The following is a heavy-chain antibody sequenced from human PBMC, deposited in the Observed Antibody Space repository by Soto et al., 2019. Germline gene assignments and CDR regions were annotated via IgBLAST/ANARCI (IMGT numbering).Heavy chain of an antibody. Sequence: QVHLVQSGAEVKRPGASVKVSCKASGYTFTGNYIHWVRQAPGQGLEWMGWVNPDNGGTTSAEKFQGRVTMTRDTSVTTAYMELYRLTSDDTAVYYCARDPRPPSGWLGFWEYGMDVWGQVTTVTVSS. J-gene: IGHJ6*02. CDR1: GYTFTGNY. V-gene: IGHV1-2*02. CDR2: VNPDNGGT. CDR3: ARDPRPPSGWLGFWEYGMDV. D-gene: IGHD3-3*01.